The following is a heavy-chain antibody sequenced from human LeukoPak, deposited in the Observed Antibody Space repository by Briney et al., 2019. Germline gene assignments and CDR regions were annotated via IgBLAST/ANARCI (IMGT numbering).Heavy chain of an antibody. CDR1: GGTFSSYA. CDR3: ARAWLRYFHWFDP. Sequence: ASVKVSCKASGGTFSSYAISWVRQAPGQGLEWMGGIIPIFGTANYAQKFQGRVTITADESTSTASMELSSLRSEDTAVYYCARAWLRYFHWFDPWGQGTLVTVSS. J-gene: IGHJ5*02. V-gene: IGHV1-69*13. CDR2: IIPIFGTA. D-gene: IGHD3-9*01.